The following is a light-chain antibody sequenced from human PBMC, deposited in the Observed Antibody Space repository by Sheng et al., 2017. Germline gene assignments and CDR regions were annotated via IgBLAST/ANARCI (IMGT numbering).Light chain of an antibody. CDR2: GAS. J-gene: IGKJ4*01. CDR3: QQYGRSLLT. Sequence: EIVLTQSPATLSLSPGERATLSCRASQTVERKVVWYQQKPGQAPRLLIYGASSRATGIPDRFSGSGSGTDFTLTISRLEPEDFAVYYCQQYGRSLLTFGGGTKVEI. CDR1: QTVERK. V-gene: IGKV3-20*01.